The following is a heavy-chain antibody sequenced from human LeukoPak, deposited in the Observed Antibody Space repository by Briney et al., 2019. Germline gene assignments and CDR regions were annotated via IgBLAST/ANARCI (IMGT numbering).Heavy chain of an antibody. J-gene: IGHJ6*03. CDR1: GFSFRNYR. D-gene: IGHD3-3*01. V-gene: IGHV3-21*01. CDR3: ARDQFYDFWSGHYRPCMDV. Sequence: PGGSLRLSCAASGFSFRNYRMNWVRQGPGKGLEWVSSISSSGSDTYYADSVEGRFTISRDNASNSLFLQMDSLRAEDTAVYFCARDQFYDFWSGHYRPCMDVWGKGTTVTVSS. CDR2: ISSSGSDT.